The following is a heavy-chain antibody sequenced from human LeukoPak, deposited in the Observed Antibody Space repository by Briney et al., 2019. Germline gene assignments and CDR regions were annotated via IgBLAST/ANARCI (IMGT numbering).Heavy chain of an antibody. D-gene: IGHD3-10*01. CDR2: ISSSSSYI. J-gene: IGHJ6*03. Sequence: PGGSLRLSCAASGFTFSSYSMNWVRQAPGKGLEWVSSISSSSSYIYYADSVKGRFTISRDNAKNSLYLQMNSLRAEDTAVYYCARDDIWFGDLGYYYYYMDVWGKGTTVTVSS. CDR3: ARDDIWFGDLGYYYYYMDV. CDR1: GFTFSSYS. V-gene: IGHV3-21*01.